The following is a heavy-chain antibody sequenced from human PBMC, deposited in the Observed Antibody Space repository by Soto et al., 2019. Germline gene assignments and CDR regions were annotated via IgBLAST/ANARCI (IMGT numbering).Heavy chain of an antibody. CDR3: AKDRAMEQFDY. J-gene: IGHJ4*01. CDR2: ISGSGGST. CDR1: GFTFWGDW. V-gene: IGHV3-23*01. Sequence: GGSLRLSCVASGFTFWGDWMSWVRQAPGKGLAWVSAISGSGGSTYYADSVKGRFTISRDNSKNTLYLQMNSLRAEDTAVYYCAKDRAMEQFDYWGQGTLVTVSS. D-gene: IGHD5-18*01.